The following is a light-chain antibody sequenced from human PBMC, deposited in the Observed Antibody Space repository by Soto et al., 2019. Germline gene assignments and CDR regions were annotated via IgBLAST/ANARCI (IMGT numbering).Light chain of an antibody. CDR3: QQYNSYSRT. J-gene: IGKJ1*01. V-gene: IGKV1-5*01. CDR1: QSISSW. Sequence: QMTQSPSTLSASVGDRVTITCRASQSISSWLAWYQQKPGKAPKLLIYDASSLESGVPSRFSGSGSGTEFTLTISSLQPDDFATYYCQQYNSYSRTFGQGTKVEIK. CDR2: DAS.